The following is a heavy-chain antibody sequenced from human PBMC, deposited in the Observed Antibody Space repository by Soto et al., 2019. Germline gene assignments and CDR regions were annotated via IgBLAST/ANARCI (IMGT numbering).Heavy chain of an antibody. Sequence: PGASLKICCKGSGYSFSDYWIGWVRQMHGKCLEWMRNIYPGDSYTRYSPSFQGRVTISADKSISTAYLQWSSLKASDSALYYSARANQTVIPPYYYHGMDVWGKGTTVTVSS. D-gene: IGHD2-21*01. V-gene: IGHV5-51*01. CDR2: IYPGDSYT. J-gene: IGHJ6*04. CDR1: GYSFSDYW. CDR3: ARANQTVIPPYYYHGMDV.